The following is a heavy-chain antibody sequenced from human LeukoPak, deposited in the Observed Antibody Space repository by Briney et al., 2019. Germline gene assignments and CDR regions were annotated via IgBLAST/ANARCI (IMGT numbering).Heavy chain of an antibody. V-gene: IGHV1-69*13. CDR2: IIPIFGTA. CDR3: AREACSSTSCYAPYFDY. J-gene: IGHJ4*02. CDR1: GGTFSSYA. Sequence: ASVKVSRKASGGTFSSYAISWVRQAPGQGLEWMGGIIPIFGTANYAQKFQGRVTITADESTSTAYMELSSLRSEDTAVYYCAREACSSTSCYAPYFDYWGQGTLVTVSS. D-gene: IGHD2-2*01.